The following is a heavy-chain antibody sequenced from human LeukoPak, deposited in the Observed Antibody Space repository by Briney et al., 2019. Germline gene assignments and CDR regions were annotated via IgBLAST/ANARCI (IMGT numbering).Heavy chain of an antibody. J-gene: IGHJ4*02. CDR2: ISSSGSII. CDR1: GFTFSRYE. D-gene: IGHD4-17*01. Sequence: GGSLRLSCAASGFTFSRYELNWVRHAPGKGLEWVSYISSSGSIIYYADSVKGRFTISRDNARNSLYLQMNSLRAEDTALYYCARDLGMTDGDYVSYFDYWGQGTLVTVSS. V-gene: IGHV3-48*03. CDR3: ARDLGMTDGDYVSYFDY.